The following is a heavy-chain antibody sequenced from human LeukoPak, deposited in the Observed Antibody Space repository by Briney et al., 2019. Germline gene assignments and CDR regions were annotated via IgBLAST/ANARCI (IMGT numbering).Heavy chain of an antibody. J-gene: IGHJ6*03. Sequence: AGGSLRLSCAASGFTFGLYSMTWVRQAPGKGLEWVSLIDSNSNFMNYADSVKGRFTISRDNAKKSLYLQMNSLRAEDTAVYYCAKGYGWEASYYYYYMDVWGKGTTVTISS. CDR2: IDSNSNFM. V-gene: IGHV3-21*01. CDR3: AKGYGWEASYYYYYMDV. D-gene: IGHD1-26*01. CDR1: GFTFGLYS.